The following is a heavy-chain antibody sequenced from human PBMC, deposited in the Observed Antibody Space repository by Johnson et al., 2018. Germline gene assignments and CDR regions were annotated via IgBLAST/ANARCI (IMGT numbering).Heavy chain of an antibody. D-gene: IGHD3-9*01. V-gene: IGHV3-30*18. CDR2: ISYDGSNK. CDR3: AKDLTDAFDI. Sequence: VQLVESGGGVVQPGGSLRLSCVASGFTFSNYGIHWVRQAPGKGLEWVAVISYDGSNKYYADSVKGRFTISRDNSKNTLYLQMNSLRAEDTAVYYCAKDLTDAFDIWGQGTMVTVSS. CDR1: GFTFSNYG. J-gene: IGHJ3*02.